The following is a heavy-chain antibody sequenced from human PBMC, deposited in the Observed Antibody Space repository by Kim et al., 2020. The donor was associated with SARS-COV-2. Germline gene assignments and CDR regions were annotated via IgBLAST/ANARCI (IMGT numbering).Heavy chain of an antibody. Sequence: GNPTYAQGFTGRFVFALDTSVSTAYLQISSLKAEDTAVYYCASVSSSYDYWGQGTLVTVSS. CDR3: ASVSSSYDY. CDR2: GNP. D-gene: IGHD6-13*01. J-gene: IGHJ4*02. V-gene: IGHV7-4-1*02.